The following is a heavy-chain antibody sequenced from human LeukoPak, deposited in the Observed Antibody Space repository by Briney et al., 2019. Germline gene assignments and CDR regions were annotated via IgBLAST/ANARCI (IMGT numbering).Heavy chain of an antibody. D-gene: IGHD4-11*01. CDR2: IYYSGST. V-gene: IGHV4-34*01. J-gene: IGHJ5*02. CDR1: GGPFSGYY. CDR3: ARRPVTTGANWFDP. Sequence: PSETLSLTCAVYGGPFSGYYWSWIRQPPGKGLEWIGSIYYSGSTYYNPSLKSRVTISVDTSKNQFSLKLSSVTAADTAVYYCARRPVTTGANWFDPWGQGTQVTVSS.